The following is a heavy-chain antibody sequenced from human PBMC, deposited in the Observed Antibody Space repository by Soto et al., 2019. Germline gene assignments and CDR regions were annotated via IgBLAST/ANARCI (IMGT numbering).Heavy chain of an antibody. V-gene: IGHV4-59*08. CDR2: IYYSGST. D-gene: IGHD1-1*01. CDR3: ARRLPKTGYFDY. J-gene: IGHJ4*02. CDR1: GGSFSGYY. Sequence: SETLSLTCAVYGGSFSGYYWSWIRQPPGKGLEWIGYIYYSGSTNYNPSLKSRVTISVDTSKNQFSLKLSSVTAADTAVYYCARRLPKTGYFDYWGQETLVTVSS.